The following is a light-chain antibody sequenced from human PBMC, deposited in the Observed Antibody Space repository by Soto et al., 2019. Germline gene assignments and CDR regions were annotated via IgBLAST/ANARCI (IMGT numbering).Light chain of an antibody. Sequence: EIVLTQSPGTLSLSPGERGTLSCRASQNLGTLYLAWFQQKSGQAPRLLIYSASRRATGIPDRFTGSGSGTDFTLTINRVEPEDFAVYFCQQYAGSPQTFGQGTKVDIK. CDR2: SAS. CDR1: QNLGTLY. V-gene: IGKV3-20*01. J-gene: IGKJ1*01. CDR3: QQYAGSPQT.